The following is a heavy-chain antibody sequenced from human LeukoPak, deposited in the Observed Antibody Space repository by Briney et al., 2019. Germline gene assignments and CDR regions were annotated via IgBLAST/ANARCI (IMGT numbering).Heavy chain of an antibody. J-gene: IGHJ4*02. V-gene: IGHV3-43*02. CDR1: GFTLDDYA. D-gene: IGHD3-3*01. CDR2: ISGDGGST. CDR3: AKDAVATDYDFWSGYPFE. Sequence: GGSLRLSCAASGFTLDDYAMHWVRQAPGKGLEWVSLISGDGGSTYYADSVKGRFTISRDNSKNSLYLQMNSLRTEDTALYYCAKDAVATDYDFWSGYPFEWGQGTLVTVSS.